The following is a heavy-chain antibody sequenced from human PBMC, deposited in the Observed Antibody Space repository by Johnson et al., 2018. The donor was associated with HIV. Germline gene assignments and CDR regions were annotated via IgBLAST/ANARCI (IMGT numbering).Heavy chain of an antibody. V-gene: IGHV3-11*04. CDR3: ARRMVVCYHALDF. CDR2: ISTSGGTL. D-gene: IGHD3-10*01. CDR1: GFIFNDYY. J-gene: IGHJ3*01. Sequence: QVQLVESGGGLVKAGGSLRLSCAASGFIFNDYYMSWIRQAPGQGLELLSYISTSGGTLYYADSVKERFTIFRDNAKSSLYLQMNSLRVEDTAIYYCARRMVVCYHALDFWGQGTVVSVPS.